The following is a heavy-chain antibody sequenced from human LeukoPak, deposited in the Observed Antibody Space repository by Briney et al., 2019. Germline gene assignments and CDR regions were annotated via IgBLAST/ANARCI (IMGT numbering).Heavy chain of an antibody. V-gene: IGHV3-48*04. CDR1: GFTFSSYS. CDR2: ISSSSSTI. D-gene: IGHD1-26*01. Sequence: PGGSPRLSCAASGFTFSSYSMNWVRQAPGKGLEWVSYISSSSSTIYYADSVKGRFTISRDNAKNSLYLQMNSLRAEDTAVYYCASPTIVGLDYWGQGTLVTVSS. CDR3: ASPTIVGLDY. J-gene: IGHJ4*02.